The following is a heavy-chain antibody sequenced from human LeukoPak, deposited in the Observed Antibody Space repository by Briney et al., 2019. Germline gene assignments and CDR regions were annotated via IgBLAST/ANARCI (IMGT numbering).Heavy chain of an antibody. Sequence: ASVKVSCKASGYTFTNYAMDWVRQAPGQGLEWMGWINTNTGNPTYAQGFTGRFVFSLDTSVSTAYLQISSLKAEDTAVYYCARDRAAAGPSDAFDIWGHGTMVTVSS. CDR3: ARDRAAAGPSDAFDI. D-gene: IGHD6-13*01. CDR2: INTNTGNP. CDR1: GYTFTNYA. V-gene: IGHV7-4-1*02. J-gene: IGHJ3*02.